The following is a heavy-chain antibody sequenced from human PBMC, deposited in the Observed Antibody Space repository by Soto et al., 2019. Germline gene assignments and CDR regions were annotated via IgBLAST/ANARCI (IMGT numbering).Heavy chain of an antibody. CDR3: ARLVFGVVVVAATGWFDP. D-gene: IGHD2-15*01. Sequence: QLQLQESGPGLVKPSETLSLTCTVSGGSISSSSYYWGWIRQPPGKGLEWIGSIYYSGSTYYNPSRKSRVTISVDTSKNQFSLKLSSVTAADTAVYYCARLVFGVVVVAATGWFDPWGQGTLVTVSS. CDR2: IYYSGST. V-gene: IGHV4-39*01. CDR1: GGSISSSSYY. J-gene: IGHJ5*02.